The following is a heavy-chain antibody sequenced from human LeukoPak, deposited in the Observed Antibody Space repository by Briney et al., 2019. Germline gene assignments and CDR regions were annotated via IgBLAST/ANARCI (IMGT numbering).Heavy chain of an antibody. CDR3: AKDSSSWYSSPFDY. J-gene: IGHJ4*02. D-gene: IGHD6-13*01. Sequence: SWIRQAPGKGLEWVSAISGSGGSTYYADSVKGRFTISRDNSKNTLYLQMNSLRAEDTAVYYCAKDSSSWYSSPFDYWGQGTLVTVSS. CDR2: ISGSGGST. V-gene: IGHV3-23*01.